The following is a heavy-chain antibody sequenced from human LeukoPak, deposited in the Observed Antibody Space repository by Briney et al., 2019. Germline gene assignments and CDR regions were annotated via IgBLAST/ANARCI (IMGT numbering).Heavy chain of an antibody. V-gene: IGHV3-30*02. CDR1: GFTFSSYG. CDR2: IRYDENKE. D-gene: IGHD3-10*01. J-gene: IGHJ4*02. Sequence: GGSLRLSCAASGFTFSSYGMHWVRQAPGKGLEWVAFIRYDENKEYYVDSVKGRFTISRDNSKNTLYLQMNSLRAEDTAVYYCAKPHSLWFGELFPFDYWGQGTLVTVSS. CDR3: AKPHSLWFGELFPFDY.